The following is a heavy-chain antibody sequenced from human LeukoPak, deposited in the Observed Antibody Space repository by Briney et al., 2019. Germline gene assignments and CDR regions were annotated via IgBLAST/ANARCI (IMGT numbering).Heavy chain of an antibody. CDR1: GFTFSTHE. CDR2: ISSGGNVE. J-gene: IGHJ4*02. Sequence: PGGSLRLSCAASGFTFSTHEMNWVRQAPGKGLEWVSHISSGGNVEYYPDSVRGRFTMSRDNARSLLFLQMNSLRAEDTGVYYCARDTLNGPFVISLDYWGQGALVTVSS. CDR3: ARDTLNGPFVISLDY. V-gene: IGHV3-48*03. D-gene: IGHD3-9*01.